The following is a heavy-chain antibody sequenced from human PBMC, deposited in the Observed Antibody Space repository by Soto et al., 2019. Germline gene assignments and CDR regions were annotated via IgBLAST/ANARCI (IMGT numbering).Heavy chain of an antibody. CDR3: AKDGGREGYFGNWFDP. CDR1: GGTFSNYA. D-gene: IGHD2-15*01. V-gene: IGHV1-69*15. J-gene: IGHJ5*02. CDR2: IIPIFGTT. Sequence: QVQLVQYGAELKKPGSSVKVSCKASGGTFSNYAITWVRQAPGQGLEWLGRIIPIFGTTDYAQKFQARVTITADESTTTAYMELSSLRSDDTAVYYCAKDGGREGYFGNWFDPWGQGTLVTVSS.